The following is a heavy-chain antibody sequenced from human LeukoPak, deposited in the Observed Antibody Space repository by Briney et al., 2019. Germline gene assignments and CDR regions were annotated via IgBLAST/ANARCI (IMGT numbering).Heavy chain of an antibody. CDR3: ARDPVVPATSMQFDWYFDL. CDR2: ISHSGSP. Sequence: SETLSLTCTVSGGSISSYYWSWIRQPPGKGLEWIGSISHSGSPYYNPSLKSRVTISVHTSKNQFSLKLTSVTAADTAVYYCARDPVVPATSMQFDWYFDLWGRGTLVTVSS. V-gene: IGHV4-38-2*02. D-gene: IGHD2-15*01. J-gene: IGHJ2*01. CDR1: GGSISSYY.